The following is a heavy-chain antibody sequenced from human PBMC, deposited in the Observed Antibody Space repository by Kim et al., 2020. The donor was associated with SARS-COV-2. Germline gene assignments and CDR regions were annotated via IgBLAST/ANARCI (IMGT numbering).Heavy chain of an antibody. CDR3: AKDAKLVVPAAMRVLNWFDP. D-gene: IGHD2-2*01. CDR1: GFTFSSYA. CDR2: ISGSGGST. V-gene: IGHV3-23*01. Sequence: GGSLRLSCAASGFTFSSYAMSWVRQAPGKGLEWVSAISGSGGSTYYADSVKGRFTISRDNSKNTLYLQMNSLRAEDTAVYYCAKDAKLVVPAAMRVLNWFDPWGQGILVTVSS. J-gene: IGHJ5*02.